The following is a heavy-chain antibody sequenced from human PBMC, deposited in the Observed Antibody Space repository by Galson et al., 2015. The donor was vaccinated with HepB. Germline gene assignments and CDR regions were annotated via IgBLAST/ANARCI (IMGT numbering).Heavy chain of an antibody. J-gene: IGHJ4*02. Sequence: SLRLSCAASGFTFSSYAMHWVRQAPGKGLEWVAVISYDGSNKYYADSVKGRFTISRDNSKNTLYLQMNSLRAEDTAVYYCARDLHYYDSSGYYYGGVIDYWGQGTLVTVSS. V-gene: IGHV3-30*04. CDR2: ISYDGSNK. CDR3: ARDLHYYDSSGYYYGGVIDY. CDR1: GFTFSSYA. D-gene: IGHD3-22*01.